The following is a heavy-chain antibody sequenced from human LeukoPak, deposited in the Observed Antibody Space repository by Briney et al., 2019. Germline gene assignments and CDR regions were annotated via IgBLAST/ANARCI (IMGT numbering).Heavy chain of an antibody. CDR2: INHSGST. CDR1: GGSFSGYY. J-gene: IGHJ6*03. V-gene: IGHV4-34*01. D-gene: IGHD5-12*01. CDR3: ARAPHVYVDIVATIYSDYYYYMDV. Sequence: TSETLSLTCAVYGGSFSGYYWSWIRQPPGKGLEWIGEINHSGSTNYNPSLKRRVTISVDTSKNQFSLKLSSVTAADTAVYYCARAPHVYVDIVATIYSDYYYYMDVWGKGTTVTVSS.